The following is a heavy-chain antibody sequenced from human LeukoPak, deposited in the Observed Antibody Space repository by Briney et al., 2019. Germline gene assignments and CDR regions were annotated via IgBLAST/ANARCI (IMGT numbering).Heavy chain of an antibody. Sequence: GGSLTLSCAASGFTFSSYAMSWVRQAPGNGLEWVSAIGDRGDTKYADSVKGRVTVSRDNSKNTLYLQKNSLRVEDTGVYYCGRYWALDIWGQGTMVTVSS. D-gene: IGHD1-14*01. CDR3: GRYWALDI. CDR2: IGDRGDT. J-gene: IGHJ3*02. V-gene: IGHV3-23*01. CDR1: GFTFSSYA.